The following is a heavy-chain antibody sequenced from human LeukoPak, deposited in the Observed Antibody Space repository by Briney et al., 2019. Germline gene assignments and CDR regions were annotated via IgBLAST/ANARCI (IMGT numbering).Heavy chain of an antibody. CDR3: ARDGYYDSSGYWNDAFDI. Sequence: ASETLSLTCAVYGGSFSGYYWSWIRQPPGKGLEWIGYIYYSGSTNYNPSLKSRVTISVDTSKNQFSLKLSSVTAADTAVYYCARDGYYDSSGYWNDAFDIWGQGTMVTVSS. D-gene: IGHD3-22*01. V-gene: IGHV4-59*01. CDR1: GGSFSGYY. CDR2: IYYSGST. J-gene: IGHJ3*02.